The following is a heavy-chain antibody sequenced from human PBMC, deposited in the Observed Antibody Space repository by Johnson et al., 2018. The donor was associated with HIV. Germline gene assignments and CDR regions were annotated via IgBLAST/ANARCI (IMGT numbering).Heavy chain of an antibody. CDR1: GFTFSSYA. CDR2: IYSGGST. CDR3: ARAKYGGAFDV. J-gene: IGHJ3*01. V-gene: IGHV3-30*14. Sequence: QVQLVESGGGVVQPGRSLRLSCAASGFTFSSYAMHWVRQAPGKGLEWVAVIYSGGSTYYAASVKGRFTISRDNSRNTLYRQMNRLRAEDTAVYYCARAKYGGAFDVWGQGTMVSVSS. D-gene: IGHD3-16*01.